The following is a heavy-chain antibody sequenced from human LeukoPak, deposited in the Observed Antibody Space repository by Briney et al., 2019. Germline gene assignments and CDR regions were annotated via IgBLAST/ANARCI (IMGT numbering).Heavy chain of an antibody. Sequence: GGSLRLSCAASGLTFRSYEMNWVRQAPGEGLEWISYISSRGGTIKYADSVKGRFTISRDNAKNSLYLQMNSLRAADTAVYYRARISGWYCDYWGQGTLVAVSS. CDR3: ARISGWYCDY. J-gene: IGHJ4*02. V-gene: IGHV3-48*03. CDR2: ISSRGGTI. CDR1: GLTFRSYE. D-gene: IGHD6-19*01.